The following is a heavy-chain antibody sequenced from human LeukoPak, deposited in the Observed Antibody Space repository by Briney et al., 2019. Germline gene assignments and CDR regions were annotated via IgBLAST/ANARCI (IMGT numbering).Heavy chain of an antibody. V-gene: IGHV4-34*01. J-gene: IGHJ5*02. D-gene: IGHD4-17*01. Sequence: GSLRLSCAASGFTFSSYAMSWIRQPPGKGLEWIGEINHSGSTNYNPSLKSRVTISVDTSKNQFSLKLSSVTAADTAVYYCARGTYGDYGNISFDPWGQGTLVTVSS. CDR3: ARGTYGDYGNISFDP. CDR1: GFTFSSYA. CDR2: INHSGST.